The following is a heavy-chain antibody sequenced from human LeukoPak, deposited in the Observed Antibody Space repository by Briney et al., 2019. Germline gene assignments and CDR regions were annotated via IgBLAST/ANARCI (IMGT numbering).Heavy chain of an antibody. CDR2: IYYSGST. Sequence: PSETLSLTCTVSGGSISSSSYYWGWIRQPPGKGLEWIGSIYYSGSTYYNPSLKSRVTISVDTSKNQFSLKLSSVTAADTAVYYCARHQRFLYAMDVWGQGTTVTVSS. J-gene: IGHJ6*02. CDR3: ARHQRFLYAMDV. V-gene: IGHV4-39*01. CDR1: GGSISSSSYY. D-gene: IGHD3-3*01.